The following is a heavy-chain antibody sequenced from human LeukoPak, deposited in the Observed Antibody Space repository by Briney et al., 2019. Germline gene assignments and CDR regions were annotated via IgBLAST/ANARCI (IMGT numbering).Heavy chain of an antibody. CDR1: GFTFRSYA. V-gene: IGHV3-23*01. D-gene: IGHD2-2*01. CDR3: ATKHCSSTSCSQTIFFDY. J-gene: IGHJ4*02. Sequence: GGSLRLSCAASGFTFRSYAMSWVRQPPGKGLDWVSAISGSGGTTYYADSVKGRFTISRDNSKNTLYLQMNSLRAEDTAVYYCATKHCSSTSCSQTIFFDYWGQGTLVTVSS. CDR2: ISGSGGTT.